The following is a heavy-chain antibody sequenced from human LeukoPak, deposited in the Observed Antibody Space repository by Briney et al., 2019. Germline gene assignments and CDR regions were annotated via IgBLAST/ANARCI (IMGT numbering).Heavy chain of an antibody. Sequence: PSETLSLTCTVSGGSISSYYWSWIRQPPGKGLEWIGYIYYSGSTNYNPSLKSRLTMSVDTSKNQFSLRLSSVTAADTAVYYCARHDKGFDYWGQGTLVTVSA. CDR3: ARHDKGFDY. V-gene: IGHV4-59*08. D-gene: IGHD3-22*01. J-gene: IGHJ4*02. CDR1: GGSISSYY. CDR2: IYYSGST.